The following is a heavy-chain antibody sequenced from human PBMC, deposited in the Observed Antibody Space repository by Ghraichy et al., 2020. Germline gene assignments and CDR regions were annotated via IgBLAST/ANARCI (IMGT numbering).Heavy chain of an antibody. V-gene: IGHV3-21*01. CDR2: ISKSGAYR. CDR3: ARDRGGSGTTFHY. J-gene: IGHJ4*02. D-gene: IGHD3-10*01. Sequence: ESLNISCAASGFTFSSYSMNWVRQAPGKGLEWVSSISKSGAYRDYADSVKGRFISSRDNTKNSLYLQMNSLRADDAAVYYCARDRGGSGTTFHYWGQGTLVTVSS. CDR1: GFTFSSYS.